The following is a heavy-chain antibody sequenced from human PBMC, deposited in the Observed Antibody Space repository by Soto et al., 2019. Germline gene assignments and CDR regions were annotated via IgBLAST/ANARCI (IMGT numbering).Heavy chain of an antibody. D-gene: IGHD3-16*01. Sequence: SETLSLTCTVSGDSISSYYWSWIRQPPGKGLEWIGYIYYSGSTNYNPSLKSRVTISVDTSKNQFSLKLSSVTAAGTAVYYCARAMGDWGTYYYYYGMDVWGQGTTVTVSS. CDR1: GDSISSYY. CDR3: ARAMGDWGTYYYYYGMDV. CDR2: IYYSGST. J-gene: IGHJ6*02. V-gene: IGHV4-59*01.